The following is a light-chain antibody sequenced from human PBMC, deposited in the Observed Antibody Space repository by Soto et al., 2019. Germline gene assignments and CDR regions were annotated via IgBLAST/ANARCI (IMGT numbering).Light chain of an antibody. CDR1: SSDVGGYNY. Sequence: QSALTQPLSASGSPGQSVTIPCTGTSSDVGGYNYVSWYQHHPGKAPRLIIFEVSYRPSGVSNRFSGSKSGNTASLTISGLQAEDECDYFCTSFTSSTTLGGVFGTGTKVTVL. CDR2: EVS. V-gene: IGLV2-14*01. CDR3: TSFTSSTTLGGV. J-gene: IGLJ1*01.